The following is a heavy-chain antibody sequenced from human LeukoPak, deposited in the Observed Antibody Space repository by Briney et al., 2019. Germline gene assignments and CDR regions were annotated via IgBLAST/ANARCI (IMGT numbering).Heavy chain of an antibody. CDR1: GFTFSGYW. D-gene: IGHD3-22*01. V-gene: IGHV3-7*01. Sequence: GGSLRLSCAASGFTFSGYWMTWVRQAPGEGLEWVANIKQDGSEKYYVDSVKGRFTISRDNAKNSLYLQMNSLRAEDTAVYYCARLRYYYDSSGYRRGDAFDIWGQGTMVTVSS. CDR3: ARLRYYYDSSGYRRGDAFDI. CDR2: IKQDGSEK. J-gene: IGHJ3*02.